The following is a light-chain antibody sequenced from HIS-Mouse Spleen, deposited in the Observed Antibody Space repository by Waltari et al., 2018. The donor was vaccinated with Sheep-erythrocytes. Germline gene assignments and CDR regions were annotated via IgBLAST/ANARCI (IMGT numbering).Light chain of an antibody. CDR2: DAS. CDR3: QQRSNWLT. J-gene: IGKJ4*01. Sequence: VMTQSPLSLPVTLGQPATLSCRASQSVSSYLAWYQQKPGQAPRLLIYDASNRATGIPARFSGSGSGTDFTLTISSLEPEDFAVYYCQQRSNWLTFGGGTKVEIK. V-gene: IGKV3-11*01. CDR1: QSVSSY.